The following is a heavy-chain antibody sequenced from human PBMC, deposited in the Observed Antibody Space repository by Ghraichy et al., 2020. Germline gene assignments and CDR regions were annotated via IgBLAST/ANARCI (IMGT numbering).Heavy chain of an antibody. V-gene: IGHV4-34*01. J-gene: IGHJ4*02. CDR3: ARGRSPHRGSSWYGGYYFDY. D-gene: IGHD6-13*01. Sequence: SETLSLTCAVYGGSFSGYYWSWIRQPPGKGLEWIGEINHSGSTNYNPSLKSRVTISVDTSKNQFSLKLSSVTAADKAVYYCARGRSPHRGSSWYGGYYFDYWGQGTLVTVSS. CDR1: GGSFSGYY. CDR2: INHSGST.